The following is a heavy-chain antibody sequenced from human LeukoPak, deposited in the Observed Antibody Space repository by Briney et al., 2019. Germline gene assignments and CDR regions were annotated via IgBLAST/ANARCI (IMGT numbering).Heavy chain of an antibody. J-gene: IGHJ6*03. D-gene: IGHD1-26*01. Sequence: ASVKVSCKASGGTSSSYAVSWVRQAPGQGLEWMGRIIPIFGTANYAQKFQGRVTITTDESTSTAYMELSSLRSEDTAVYYCARVVVGATTPYYYYYMDVWGKGTTVTVSS. V-gene: IGHV1-69*05. CDR3: ARVVVGATTPYYYYYMDV. CDR2: IIPIFGTA. CDR1: GGTSSSYA.